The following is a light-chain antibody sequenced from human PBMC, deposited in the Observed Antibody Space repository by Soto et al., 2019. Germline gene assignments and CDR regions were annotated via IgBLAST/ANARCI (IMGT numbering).Light chain of an antibody. J-gene: IGKJ4*01. V-gene: IGKV3-15*01. CDR2: GAS. Sequence: DIVVTQSPATLSVSPGERATLSYSASQSVRSDLAWYQQKLGQAPRLLIYGASTRATGIPARFSVSGSVIEFTRSISSLQSEDFAVYYCQQYKNWPQFTFGGGTKVDI. CDR1: QSVRSD. CDR3: QQYKNWPQFT.